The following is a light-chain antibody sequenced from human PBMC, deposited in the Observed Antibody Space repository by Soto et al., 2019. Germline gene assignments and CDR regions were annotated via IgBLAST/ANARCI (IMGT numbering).Light chain of an antibody. CDR1: SSNIGSNT. CDR3: AAWDDSLNGPGVV. CDR2: SNN. Sequence: QSVLTQPPSAYGTPGQRVTISCSGSSSNIGSNTVNWYQHLPGTAPKLLIYSNNQRPSGVPDRFSGSKSGTSASLAISVLQSEDEADYYCAAWDDSLNGPGVVFGGGTKLTVL. J-gene: IGLJ2*01. V-gene: IGLV1-44*01.